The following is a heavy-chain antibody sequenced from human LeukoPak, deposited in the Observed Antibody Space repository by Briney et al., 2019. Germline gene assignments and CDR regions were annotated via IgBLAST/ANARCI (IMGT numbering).Heavy chain of an antibody. CDR2: ISHDGGNK. D-gene: IGHD3-22*01. CDR3: ASAWHLGIVVVMLDS. CDR1: GFSFSSYG. J-gene: IGHJ4*02. Sequence: QTGRSLRLSCAASGFSFSSYGMHWVRQAPGKGLEWVAVISHDGGNKYYADSVKGRFTISRDNSKNTLYLQMNSLRVEDTAVYYCASAWHLGIVVVMLDSWGQGTLVTVSS. V-gene: IGHV3-30*03.